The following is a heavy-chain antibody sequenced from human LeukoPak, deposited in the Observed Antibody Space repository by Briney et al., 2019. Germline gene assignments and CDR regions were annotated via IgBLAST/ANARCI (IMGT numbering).Heavy chain of an antibody. CDR2: IWSDGSKT. D-gene: IGHD3-10*01. V-gene: IGHV3-33*06. Sequence: PGGSLRLSCAASGLSVSNSGMLWVRQAPGKGLEWVAMIWSDGSKTYYADSVKGRFTISRDNSKNTVYLQMNSLRAEDTAVYYCAKDKGVRYFDYWGQGTLVTVSS. CDR1: GLSVSNSG. J-gene: IGHJ4*02. CDR3: AKDKGVRYFDY.